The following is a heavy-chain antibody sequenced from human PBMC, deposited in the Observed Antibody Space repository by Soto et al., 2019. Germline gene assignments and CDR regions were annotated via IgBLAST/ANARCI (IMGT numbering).Heavy chain of an antibody. J-gene: IGHJ4*02. D-gene: IGHD3-10*01. Sequence: GGSLRLSCAASGFTFNTYWMHWVRQAPGKGPVWVSCINNYGSYTTYADSVKGRFSISRDNSKNMVYLQMNSLRAEDTAVYYCACLAWFGDPVPPFDCWGQGTVVTVSS. CDR3: ACLAWFGDPVPPFDC. CDR1: GFTFNTYW. V-gene: IGHV3-74*01. CDR2: INNYGSYT.